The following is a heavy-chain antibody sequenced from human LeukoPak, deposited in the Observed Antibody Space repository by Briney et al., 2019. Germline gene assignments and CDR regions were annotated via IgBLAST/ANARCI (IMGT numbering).Heavy chain of an antibody. CDR1: GGSFSGYY. Sequence: PSETLSLTCAVYGGSFSGYYWSWIRQPPWKGLEWIGEINHSGSTNYNPSLKSRVTISVDTSKNQFSLKLSSVTAADTAVYYCARAARPTLLRYFDWHTFIDYWGQGTLVTVSS. CDR3: ARAARPTLLRYFDWHTFIDY. V-gene: IGHV4-34*01. D-gene: IGHD3-9*01. CDR2: INHSGST. J-gene: IGHJ4*02.